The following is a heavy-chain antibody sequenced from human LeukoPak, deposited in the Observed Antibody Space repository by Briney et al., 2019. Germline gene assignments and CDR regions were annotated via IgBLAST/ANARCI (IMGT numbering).Heavy chain of an antibody. CDR1: GFTFSSYA. CDR3: AKVTYYYGSGSYFDAFDI. Sequence: GGSLRLSCAASGFTFSSYAMSWGRQAPGKGLEWVSAISGSGGSTYYADSVKGRFTISRDNSKNTLYLQMNSLRAEDTAVYYCAKVTYYYGSGSYFDAFDIWGQGTMVTVSS. V-gene: IGHV3-23*01. CDR2: ISGSGGST. D-gene: IGHD3-10*01. J-gene: IGHJ3*02.